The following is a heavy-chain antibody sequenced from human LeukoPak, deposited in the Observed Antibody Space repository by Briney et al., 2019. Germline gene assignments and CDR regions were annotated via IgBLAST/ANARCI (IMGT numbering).Heavy chain of an antibody. CDR3: ARDAGTVAGTLAGMDV. CDR1: GYTFTSYY. CDR2: INPSGGST. V-gene: IGHV1-46*01. J-gene: IGHJ6*02. D-gene: IGHD6-19*01. Sequence: ASVKVSCKASGYTFTSYYMHWVRRAPGQGLEWMGIINPSGGSTSYAQKFQGRVTMTRDTSTSTVYMELSSLRSEDTAVYYCARDAGTVAGTLAGMDVWGQGTTVTVSS.